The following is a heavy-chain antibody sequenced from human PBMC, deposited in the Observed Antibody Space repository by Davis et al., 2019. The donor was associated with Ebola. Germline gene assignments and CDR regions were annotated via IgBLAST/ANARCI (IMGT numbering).Heavy chain of an antibody. CDR3: ARANTGMVPPEIDS. V-gene: IGHV4-59*01. Sequence: MPSETLSLTCNVSGGSISFYYWNWIRQAPGKGLEWIGDIFYIGITNYNPSLKSRLTISIDTSTNQFSLKLRSVTAADTAMYYCARANTGMVPPEIDSWGQGTKVTVSS. D-gene: IGHD5-18*01. CDR2: IFYIGIT. J-gene: IGHJ4*02. CDR1: GGSISFYY.